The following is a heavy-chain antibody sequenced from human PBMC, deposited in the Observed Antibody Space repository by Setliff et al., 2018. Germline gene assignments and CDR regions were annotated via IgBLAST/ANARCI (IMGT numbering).Heavy chain of an antibody. CDR1: GFVFITYA. CDR2: ISPYNGDT. V-gene: IGHV1-18*01. D-gene: IGHD6-19*01. Sequence: ASVKVSCKASGFVFITYAITWVRQAPGQGLEWMGWISPYNGDTRFAQKFQGRVTVTTDTPTSAGYLELRSLTSDDTAVYYCARSPPNRGSGSGWYGDFWGQGTLVTVSS. J-gene: IGHJ4*02. CDR3: ARSPPNRGSGSGWYGDF.